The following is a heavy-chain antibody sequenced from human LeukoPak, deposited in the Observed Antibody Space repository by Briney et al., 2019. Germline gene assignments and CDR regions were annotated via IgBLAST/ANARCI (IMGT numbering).Heavy chain of an antibody. V-gene: IGHV3-21*01. CDR3: ARDPEVPDYYSYMDV. Sequence: GGSLRLSCTGSGFIFSSYGLFWVRQAPGKGLEWVSAISSGGAYTYYADSVKGRFTSSRDNALNSVSLQMNGLRAEDTAIYYCARDPEVPDYYSYMDVWGKGTTVTVSS. J-gene: IGHJ6*03. CDR1: GFIFSSYG. CDR2: ISSGGAYT.